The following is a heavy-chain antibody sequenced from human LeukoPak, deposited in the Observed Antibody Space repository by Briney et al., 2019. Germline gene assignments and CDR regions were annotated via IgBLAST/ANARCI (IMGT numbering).Heavy chain of an antibody. CDR3: ARRTTVTPNWFDP. CDR1: GGSISSSY. Sequence: PSETLSLTCTVSGGSISSSYWSWIRQPPGKGLEWIGYIYYTGSTNYNPSLKSRVTISLDTSKNQFSLNLSSVTAADTAVYYCARRTTVTPNWFDPWGQGTLVTVSS. V-gene: IGHV4-59*08. CDR2: IYYTGST. D-gene: IGHD4-17*01. J-gene: IGHJ5*02.